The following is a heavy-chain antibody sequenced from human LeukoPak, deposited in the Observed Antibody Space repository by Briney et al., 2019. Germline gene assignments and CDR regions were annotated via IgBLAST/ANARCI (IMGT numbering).Heavy chain of an antibody. CDR3: AELGITMIGGV. CDR2: ISSSGSTI. CDR1: GFTFSSYW. Sequence: GGSLRLSCAASGFTFSSYWMSWVRQAPGKGLEWVSYISSSGSTIYYADSVKGRFTISRDNAKNSLYLQMNSLRAEDTAVYYCAELGITMIGGVWGKGTTVTVSS. V-gene: IGHV3-48*04. J-gene: IGHJ6*04. D-gene: IGHD3-10*02.